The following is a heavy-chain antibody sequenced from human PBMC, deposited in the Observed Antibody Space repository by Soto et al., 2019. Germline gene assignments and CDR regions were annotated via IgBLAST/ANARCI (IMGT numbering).Heavy chain of an antibody. CDR2: INHSGST. CDR1: GGSFSGYY. Sequence: SETLSLTCAVYGGSFSGYYWSWIRQPPGKGLEWIGEINHSGSTNYNPSLKSRVTISVDTSKNQFSLKLSSVTAADTAVYYCARRAYVWGSYRPTYYFDYLGQGTLVTVSS. V-gene: IGHV4-34*01. J-gene: IGHJ4*02. CDR3: ARRAYVWGSYRPTYYFDY. D-gene: IGHD3-16*02.